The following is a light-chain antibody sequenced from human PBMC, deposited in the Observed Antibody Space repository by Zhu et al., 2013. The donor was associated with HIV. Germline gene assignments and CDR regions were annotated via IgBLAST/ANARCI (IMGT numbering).Light chain of an antibody. V-gene: IGKV1-5*03. CDR1: QSISDS. CDR3: QQYNSYPLS. Sequence: IQVTQSPSTLSASVRDRVTITCRASQSISDSLAWYQQIPGKAPRLLIYKASTLESGVPSRFSGSASGTEFTLTISSLQPDDFATYYCQQYNSYPLSIGGGTKVEIK. J-gene: IGKJ4*01. CDR2: KAS.